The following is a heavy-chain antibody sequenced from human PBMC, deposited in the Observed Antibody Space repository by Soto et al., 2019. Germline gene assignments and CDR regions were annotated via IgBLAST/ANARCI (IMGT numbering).Heavy chain of an antibody. CDR2: IIPIYGTA. V-gene: IGHV1-69*01. D-gene: IGHD2-21*02. CDR1: GGTFSSSA. J-gene: IGHJ4*02. CDR3: ARWPYCGGDCLGYFDY. Sequence: QVQLVQSGAEVKKPGSSVKVSCKASGGTFSSSAISWVRQAPGQGLEWMGGIIPIYGTANYAQKFQGRVTITADESTSTAYMKLSSLRSENTAVYYCARWPYCGGDCLGYFDYWGQGTLVTVSS.